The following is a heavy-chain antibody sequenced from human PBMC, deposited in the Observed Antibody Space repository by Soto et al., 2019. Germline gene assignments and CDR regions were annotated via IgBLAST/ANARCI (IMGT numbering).Heavy chain of an antibody. CDR2: MSYDGSSK. J-gene: IGHJ5*02. Sequence: QVQLVESGGGVVQPGRSLRLSCAASGFIFSNFDMHWVRQAPGKGLEWVALMSYDGSSKYYADSVKGRFTISRDNSKNTLSLQMNSLRAEDTAVYYCAKDVVVGTYFGSRKGWLDPWGQGTLVTVSS. CDR1: GFIFSNFD. D-gene: IGHD3-10*01. V-gene: IGHV3-30*18. CDR3: AKDVVVGTYFGSRKGWLDP.